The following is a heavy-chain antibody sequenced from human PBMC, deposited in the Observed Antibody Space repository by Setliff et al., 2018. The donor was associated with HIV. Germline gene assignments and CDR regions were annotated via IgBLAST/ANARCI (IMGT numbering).Heavy chain of an antibody. CDR1: GDSISNYY. CDR3: ARLIHTGLLYFDF. V-gene: IGHV4-4*09. Sequence: PSETLSLTCTVSGDSISNYYWSWVRQPPGKGLEWIGYIYTTGSTNYNPSLKSRVTMSVDTSKNQFSLNLRSVTAADTAVYFCARLIHTGLLYFDFWGLGTLVTVSS. CDR2: IYTTGST. D-gene: IGHD2-8*02. J-gene: IGHJ4*02.